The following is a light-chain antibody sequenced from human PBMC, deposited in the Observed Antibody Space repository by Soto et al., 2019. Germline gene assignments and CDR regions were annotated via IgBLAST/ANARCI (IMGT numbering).Light chain of an antibody. CDR2: AAS. CDR1: QSISTY. CDR3: QQSYSAPPWT. Sequence: DIQMTQSPSSLSASVGDRVTISCRASQSISTYLNWSQQKPGKAPRLLIYAASTVQTGVPPRFSGSGSGTDFTLTISSLRLDDIATYFCQQSYSAPPWTFGQGTKVEIK. J-gene: IGKJ1*01. V-gene: IGKV1-39*01.